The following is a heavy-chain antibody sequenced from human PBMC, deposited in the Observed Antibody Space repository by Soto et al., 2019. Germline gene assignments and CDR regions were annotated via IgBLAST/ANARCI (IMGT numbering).Heavy chain of an antibody. Sequence: EALTISCKGSGYSFTSYWIGWVRQMPGKGLEWMGIIYPGDSDTRYSPSFQGQVTISADKSISTAYLQWSSLKASDTAMYYCAKSEQWLVPGNLDYWCQGTLVTVSS. CDR1: GYSFTSYW. J-gene: IGHJ4*02. D-gene: IGHD6-19*01. CDR2: IYPGDSDT. CDR3: AKSEQWLVPGNLDY. V-gene: IGHV5-51*01.